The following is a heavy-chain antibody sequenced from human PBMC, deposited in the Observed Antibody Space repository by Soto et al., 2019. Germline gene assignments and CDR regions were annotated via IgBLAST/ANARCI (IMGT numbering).Heavy chain of an antibody. V-gene: IGHV3-7*02. CDR2: IKPDGSEK. D-gene: IGHD6-6*01. CDR3: VSLVERSDIAFDT. CDR1: GFTFNTYW. Sequence: PGGSLRLSCAASGFTFNTYWMSWVRQAPGKGLEWVANIKPDGSEKWYVDSVRGRFTISRDNAKNTLYMQMNSLRAEDTAVYYCVSLVERSDIAFDTWGQGTMVTVSS. J-gene: IGHJ3*02.